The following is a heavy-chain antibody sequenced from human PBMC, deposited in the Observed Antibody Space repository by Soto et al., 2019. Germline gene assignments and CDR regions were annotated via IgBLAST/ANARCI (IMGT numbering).Heavy chain of an antibody. CDR1: GGTFSSYT. V-gene: IGHV1-69*08. CDR2: IIPILGIA. J-gene: IGHJ3*02. CDR3: AREKAVAGNDACDI. Sequence: QVQLVQSGAEVKKPGSSVKVSCKASGGTFSSYTISWVRQAPGQGLEWMGRIIPILGIANYAQKFQGRVTITADKSTSTAYMELSSLRSEDTAVYYCAREKAVAGNDACDIWGQGTMVTVSS. D-gene: IGHD6-19*01.